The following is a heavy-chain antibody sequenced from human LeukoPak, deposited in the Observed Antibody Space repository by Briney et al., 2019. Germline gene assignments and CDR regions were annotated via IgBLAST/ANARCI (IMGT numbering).Heavy chain of an antibody. CDR2: IRYDGNNK. V-gene: IGHV3-30*02. CDR1: GFTFSSYG. CDR3: ARGGVDYYGSGTYYLMYYFDY. Sequence: GGSLRLSCAASGFTFSSYGMHWVRQAPGKGLEWVSFIRYDGNNKYYADSVKGRFTISRDDPHNTLYLQMNSLRAEDTAVYFCARGGVDYYGSGTYYLMYYFDYWGQGALVTVSS. J-gene: IGHJ4*02. D-gene: IGHD3-10*01.